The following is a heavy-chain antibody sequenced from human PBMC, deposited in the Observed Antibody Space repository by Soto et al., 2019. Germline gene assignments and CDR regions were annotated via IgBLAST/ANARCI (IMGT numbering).Heavy chain of an antibody. Sequence: QVQLQESGPGLVKPSETLSLTCTVSGGSIISGYWSWIRQPPGKGLEWIGYISYSGNTNYNPSLKSRVTMSVDTPKNQFSLRLSSVTTADTAVYYCAGLRGYAGIPIDYWGQGTLVTVSS. CDR2: ISYSGNT. D-gene: IGHD5-12*01. CDR3: AGLRGYAGIPIDY. J-gene: IGHJ4*02. V-gene: IGHV4-59*01. CDR1: GGSIISGY.